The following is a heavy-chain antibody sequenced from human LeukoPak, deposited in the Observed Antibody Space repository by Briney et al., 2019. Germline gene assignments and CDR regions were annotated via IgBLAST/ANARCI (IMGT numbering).Heavy chain of an antibody. V-gene: IGHV3-21*01. J-gene: IGHJ4*02. CDR3: ARQGGMQSFDY. Sequence: PGGSLRLSCAASGFTFSIYGMHWVRQAPGKGLEWVAYISGGSGYIYYADSVKGRFTVSRDNAENSLYLQMNSLRAEDTAVYYCARQGGMQSFDYWGQGTLVTVSS. CDR1: GFTFSIYG. CDR2: ISGGSGYI. D-gene: IGHD6-19*01.